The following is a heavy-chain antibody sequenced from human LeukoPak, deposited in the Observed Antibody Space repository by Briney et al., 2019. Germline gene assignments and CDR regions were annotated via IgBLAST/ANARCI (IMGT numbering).Heavy chain of an antibody. J-gene: IGHJ5*02. CDR3: ARVNEGPTYYDFWSGYYTSSWFDP. CDR2: INAGNGNT. CDR1: GYTFTSYG. D-gene: IGHD3-3*01. Sequence: ASVKVSCTASGYTFTSYGISWVRQAPGQRLEWMGWINAGNGNTKYSQKFQGRVTITRDTSASTAYMELSSLRSEDTAVYYCARVNEGPTYYDFWSGYYTSSWFDPWGQGTLVTVSS. V-gene: IGHV1-3*01.